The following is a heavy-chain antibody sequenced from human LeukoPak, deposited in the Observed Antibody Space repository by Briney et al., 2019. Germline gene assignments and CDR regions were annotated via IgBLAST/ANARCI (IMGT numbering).Heavy chain of an antibody. CDR3: ARAGYSYGTGYYFDY. Sequence: SETLSLTCTVSGGSISSYYWSWIRLPPRNGLEWIGYIYYTVATYYNPSLKSRVTISLDTSKSQFSLKLSSVTAADAAVYYCARAGYSYGTGYYFDYWGQGALVTVSS. D-gene: IGHD5-18*01. CDR1: GGSISSYY. V-gene: IGHV4-59*01. CDR2: IYYTVAT. J-gene: IGHJ4*02.